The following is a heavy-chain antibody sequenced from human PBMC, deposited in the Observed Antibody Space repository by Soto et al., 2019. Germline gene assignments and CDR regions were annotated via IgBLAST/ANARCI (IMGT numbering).Heavy chain of an antibody. CDR3: ARLIYDSRLNYLYFDS. D-gene: IGHD3-22*01. CDR2: MYYSGIT. CDR1: GGSISSGIYY. V-gene: IGHV4-39*07. Sequence: SETLSLTCTVSGGSISSGIYYWGWIRQPPGKGLEYIASMYYSGITYYNPSLERRVAISVDTSKNQFSLRLNSVTAADTAVYYCARLIYDSRLNYLYFDSWGQGTLVTVSS. J-gene: IGHJ4*02.